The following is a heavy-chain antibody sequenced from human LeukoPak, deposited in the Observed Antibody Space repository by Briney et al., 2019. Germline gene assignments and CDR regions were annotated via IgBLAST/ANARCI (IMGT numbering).Heavy chain of an antibody. V-gene: IGHV1-18*01. Sequence: GASVKVSCKASGYTFTSYGISWVRQAPGQGLEWMGWISAYNGNTNDAQKLQGRVTMTTDTSTSTAYMELSSLGSEDTAVYYCARAPYRCSGGSCQYFQHWGQGTLVTVSS. J-gene: IGHJ1*01. CDR1: GYTFTSYG. CDR2: ISAYNGNT. D-gene: IGHD2-15*01. CDR3: ARAPYRCSGGSCQYFQH.